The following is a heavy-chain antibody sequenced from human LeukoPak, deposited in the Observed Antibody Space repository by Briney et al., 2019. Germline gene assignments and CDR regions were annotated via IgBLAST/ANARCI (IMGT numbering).Heavy chain of an antibody. CDR1: GFTFSGSA. D-gene: IGHD1-26*01. CDR2: IRSKANSCAT. J-gene: IGHJ5*02. Sequence: PGGSLRLSCAASGFTFSGSAMHWVRQASGKGLEWVGRIRSKANSCATAYAASVKGRFTISRDDSKNTAYLQMNSLKTEDTAVYYCTRRKGRVGATAWGQGTLVTVSS. V-gene: IGHV3-73*01. CDR3: TRRKGRVGATA.